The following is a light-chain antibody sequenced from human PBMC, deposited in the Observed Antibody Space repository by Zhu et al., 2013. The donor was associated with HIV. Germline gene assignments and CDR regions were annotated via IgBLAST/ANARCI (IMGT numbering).Light chain of an antibody. J-gene: IGKJ1*01. Sequence: DIQMTQSPSTLSASVGDRVTITCRASQDISNWLAWYQQKPGKAPKLLIYMASSLEGGASSRFSGSGSGTEFTLTITGLQPDDFATYYCQQYNNFWTFGQGTKVEIK. CDR3: QQYNNFWT. CDR1: QDISNW. V-gene: IGKV1-5*03. CDR2: MAS.